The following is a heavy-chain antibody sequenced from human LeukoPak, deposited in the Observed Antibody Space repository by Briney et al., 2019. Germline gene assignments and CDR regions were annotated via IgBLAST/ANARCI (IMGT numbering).Heavy chain of an antibody. CDR1: GFTLSDYW. V-gene: IGHV3-74*01. CDR2: INTNGGRT. D-gene: IGHD5-24*01. J-gene: IGHJ4*02. CDR3: ARSFSGSREY. Sequence: GESLKISCAASGFTLSDYWVHWVRQAPGKGLVWVSRINTNGGRTDYADSVKGRFTISRDNAKNTVSLQMNSLRAEDTAVYYCARSFSGSREYWGQGTRVTVSS.